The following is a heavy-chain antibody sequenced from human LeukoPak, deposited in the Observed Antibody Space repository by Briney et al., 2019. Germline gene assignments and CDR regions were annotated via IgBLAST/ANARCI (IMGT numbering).Heavy chain of an antibody. CDR2: VFHTGST. CDR1: GGSISSRNW. D-gene: IGHD3-22*01. V-gene: IGHV4-4*02. Sequence: PSGTLSLTCVVSGGSISSRNWWSWVRQSPGMGLEWIGEVFHTGSTNYNPSQRSRATISVDKSTNQFSPKMTFVTAADTAVYYCARQRYYNDGSSFRYFDLWGRGTLVIVSS. CDR3: ARQRYYNDGSSFRYFDL. J-gene: IGHJ2*01.